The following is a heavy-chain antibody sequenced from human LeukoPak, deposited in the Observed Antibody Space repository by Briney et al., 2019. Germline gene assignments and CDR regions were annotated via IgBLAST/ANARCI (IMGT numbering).Heavy chain of an antibody. D-gene: IGHD3-3*01. CDR2: IYYSGST. CDR1: GGSFSGYY. Sequence: SETLSLTCAVYGGSFSGYYWSWIRQPPGKGLEWIGYIYYSGSTYYNPSLKSRVTISVDTSKNQFSLKLSSVTAADTAVYYCARDRYYGYGDNWGQGTLVTVSS. V-gene: IGHV4-34*09. J-gene: IGHJ4*02. CDR3: ARDRYYGYGDN.